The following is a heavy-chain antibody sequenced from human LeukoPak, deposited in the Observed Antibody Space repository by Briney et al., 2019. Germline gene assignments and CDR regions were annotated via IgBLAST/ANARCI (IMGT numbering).Heavy chain of an antibody. V-gene: IGHV3-30*04. CDR2: ISYDGSWM. Sequence: TGGSLRLSCAASGFTFSDYAMHWVRQAPGKGLEWVAVISYDGSWMYYADSVKGRFTVSRDNSKSTLYLQMDSPRVEDTAVNFCARGRGSGSFLIDYWGQGTLVTVSS. D-gene: IGHD3-10*01. J-gene: IGHJ4*02. CDR3: ARGRGSGSFLIDY. CDR1: GFTFSDYA.